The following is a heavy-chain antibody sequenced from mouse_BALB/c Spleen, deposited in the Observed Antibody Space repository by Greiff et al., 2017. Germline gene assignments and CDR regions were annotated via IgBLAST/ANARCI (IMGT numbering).Heavy chain of an antibody. J-gene: IGHJ2*01. Sequence: QVQLQQSGPVLVKPGASVKISCKASGYAFSSSWMNWVKQRPGQGLEWIGRIYPGDGDTNYNGKFKGKATLTADKSSRTAYMQLSSLTSVDSAVYFCPTYRDDTDYWGQGTTVTVSS. D-gene: IGHD2-14*01. CDR3: PTYRDDTDY. CDR2: IYPGDGDT. CDR1: GYAFSSSW. V-gene: IGHV1-82*01.